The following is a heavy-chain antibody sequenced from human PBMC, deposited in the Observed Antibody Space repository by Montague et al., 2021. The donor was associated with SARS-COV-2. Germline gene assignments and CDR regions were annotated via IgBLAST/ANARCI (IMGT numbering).Heavy chain of an antibody. D-gene: IGHD7-27*01. CDR3: ARLANWDWYYFAY. CDR1: GGSISSSY. CDR2: IYHYGSA. J-gene: IGHJ4*02. Sequence: SETLSLTCSVSGGSISSSYWSWIRQPPGKGLEWIGYIYHYGSAKYNPSLKSRVTISVDTSKNQFSLKLSSVTAVDTAVYYCARLANWDWYYFAYWGKGTLVPVS. V-gene: IGHV4-59*08.